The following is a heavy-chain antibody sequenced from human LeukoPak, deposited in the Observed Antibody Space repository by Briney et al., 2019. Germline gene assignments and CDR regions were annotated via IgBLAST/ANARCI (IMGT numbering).Heavy chain of an antibody. Sequence: KTSETLSLTCTVSGGSISSYYWSWIRQPPGKGLEWIGYIYYSGSTNYNPSLKSRVTISVDTSKNQFSLKLSSVTAADTAVYYCARLSTGYCTLHYYYGMDVWGQGTTVTVSS. J-gene: IGHJ6*02. CDR2: IYYSGST. V-gene: IGHV4-59*08. D-gene: IGHD3-9*01. CDR1: GGSISSYY. CDR3: ARLSTGYCTLHYYYGMDV.